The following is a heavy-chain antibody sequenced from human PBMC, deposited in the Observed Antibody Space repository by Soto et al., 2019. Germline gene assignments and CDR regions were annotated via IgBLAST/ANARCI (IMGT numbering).Heavy chain of an antibody. Sequence: ASVKVSCKASGGTFSSYAISWVRQAPGQGLEWMGGIIPIFGTANYAQKFQGRVTITADESTSTAYMELSSLRSEDTAVYYCARVLRYSYGFYWFDPWGQGTLVTVSS. CDR2: IIPIFGTA. J-gene: IGHJ5*02. CDR1: GGTFSSYA. V-gene: IGHV1-69*13. CDR3: ARVLRYSYGFYWFDP. D-gene: IGHD5-18*01.